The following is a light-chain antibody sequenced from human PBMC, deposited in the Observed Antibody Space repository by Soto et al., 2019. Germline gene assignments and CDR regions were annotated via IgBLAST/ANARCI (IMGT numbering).Light chain of an antibody. CDR1: SSNVGSNT. Sequence: QSVLTQPPSASGTPGQRVTISCSGSSSNVGSNTVNWYQQLPGTAPKLLIFSNDQRPSGAPDRFSGSKSGTSASLAISVLKSEDEADYYGAAWDDRLNGYVFGTGTKLTVL. J-gene: IGLJ1*01. V-gene: IGLV1-44*01. CDR3: AAWDDRLNGYV. CDR2: SND.